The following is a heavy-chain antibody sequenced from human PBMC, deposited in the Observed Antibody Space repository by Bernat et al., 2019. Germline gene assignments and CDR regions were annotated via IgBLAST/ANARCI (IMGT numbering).Heavy chain of an antibody. D-gene: IGHD2-2*01. CDR1: GGSISSYY. V-gene: IGHV4-59*01. CDR3: ARGGGVCSSTSCYAGWFDP. Sequence: QVQLQESGPGLVKPSETLSLPCTVSGGSISSYYWSWIRQPPGKGLEWIGYIYYSGSTNYNPSLKSRVTISVDTSKNQFSLKLGSVTAADTAVYYCARGGGVCSSTSCYAGWFDPWGQGTLVTVSS. CDR2: IYYSGST. J-gene: IGHJ5*02.